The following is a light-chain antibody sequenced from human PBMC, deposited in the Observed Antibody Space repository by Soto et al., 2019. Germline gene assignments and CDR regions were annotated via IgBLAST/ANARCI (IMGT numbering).Light chain of an antibody. CDR2: GVY. V-gene: IGKV3D-15*01. Sequence: IVMTQSPTILSVSPGERATLSCSASQSVSSNLAWYQQKPGQAPRLLIYGVYTRAPGIPARFSGSGSGTEFTLTISSLQSEDFAVYYCQQYHRWPPRTFGQGTKVDIK. CDR3: QQYHRWPPRT. J-gene: IGKJ1*01. CDR1: QSVSSN.